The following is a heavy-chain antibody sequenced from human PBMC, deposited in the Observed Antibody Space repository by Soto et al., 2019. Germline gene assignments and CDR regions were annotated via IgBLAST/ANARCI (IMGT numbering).Heavy chain of an antibody. CDR1: GGSIGTFY. D-gene: IGHD3-10*01. V-gene: IGHV4-59*12. J-gene: IGHJ4*02. CDR3: AREGGGVSPRTAHFDY. Sequence: SETLSLTCTVSGGSIGTFYWSWLRQPPGKGLEWIGNIYYSGSTNYNPSLKSRVTISVDTSKNQFSLKLSSVTAADTAVYYCAREGGGVSPRTAHFDYWGKGPLVTVSS. CDR2: IYYSGST.